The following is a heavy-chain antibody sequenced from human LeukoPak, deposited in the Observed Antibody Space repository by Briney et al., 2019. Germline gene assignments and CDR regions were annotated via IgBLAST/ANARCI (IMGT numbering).Heavy chain of an antibody. D-gene: IGHD4-17*01. V-gene: IGHV3-30*02. CDR3: AKAGDYGDYFVFDY. J-gene: IGHJ4*02. Sequence: GGSLRLSCAASGFTFSSYGMRGGREAPGKGVEWGAFKWYEGGNKYYADSVKGGFTIYRDNSKNTLYLQMNSLRPEDTAVYYSAKAGDYGDYFVFDYWGQGTLVTVSS. CDR2: KWYEGGNK. CDR1: GFTFSSYG.